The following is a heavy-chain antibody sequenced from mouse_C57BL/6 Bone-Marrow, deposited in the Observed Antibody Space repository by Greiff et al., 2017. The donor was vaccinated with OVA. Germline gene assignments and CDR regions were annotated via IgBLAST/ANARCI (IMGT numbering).Heavy chain of an antibody. V-gene: IGHV3-6*01. CDR2: ISYDGST. CDR1: GYSITSGYY. CDR3: ARDYGSSFDY. D-gene: IGHD1-1*01. Sequence: VQLKQSGPGLVKPSQSLSLTCSVTGYSITSGYYWNWIRQFPGNKLEWMGYISYDGSTNYNPSLKNRISLTRDTSKNPFFLKLNSVTTEDTATYYCARDYGSSFDYWGQGTTLTVSS. J-gene: IGHJ2*01.